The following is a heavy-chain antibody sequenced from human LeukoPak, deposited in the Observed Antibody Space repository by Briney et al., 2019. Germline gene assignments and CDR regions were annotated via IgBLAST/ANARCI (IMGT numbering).Heavy chain of an antibody. D-gene: IGHD6-13*01. CDR3: ARAGVQQQHDY. CDR2: ISGYNGNT. CDR1: GYTFSSYG. J-gene: IGHJ4*02. Sequence: ASVKVSCKASGYTFSSYGISWVRQAPGQGLEWMGWISGYNGNTNYAQKLQGRVTMTTDTSTSTAYMELRSLRPDDTAVYYCARAGVQQQHDYWGQGTLVTVSS. V-gene: IGHV1-18*01.